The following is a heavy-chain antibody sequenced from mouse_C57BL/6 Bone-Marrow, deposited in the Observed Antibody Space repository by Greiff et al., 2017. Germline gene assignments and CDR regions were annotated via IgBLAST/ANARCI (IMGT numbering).Heavy chain of an antibody. CDR1: GFTFTDYY. Sequence: EVQLVEPGGGLVQPGGSLSLSCAASGFTFTDYYMSWVRQPPGKALEWLGFIRNKANGYTTEYSASVKGRFTISRDNSQSILYLQMNALRAEDSATYYCARLYDGYWYDARDYWGQGTSVTVSS. D-gene: IGHD2-3*01. J-gene: IGHJ4*01. CDR3: ARLYDGYWYDARDY. V-gene: IGHV7-3*01. CDR2: IRNKANGYTT.